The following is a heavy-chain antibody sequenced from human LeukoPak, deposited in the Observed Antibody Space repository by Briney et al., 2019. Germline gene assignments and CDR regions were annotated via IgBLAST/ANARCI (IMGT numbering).Heavy chain of an antibody. J-gene: IGHJ6*02. V-gene: IGHV3-9*01. CDR2: ISWNSGSI. CDR1: GFTFDNSA. CDR3: AKDRRSAYGMDV. Sequence: GGSLRLSCAASGFTFDNSAMHWVRQAPGKGLEWVSGISWNSGSIGYADSVKGRFTISRDNAKNSLYLQMNSLRAEDTALYYCAKDRRSAYGMDVWGQGTTVTVSS.